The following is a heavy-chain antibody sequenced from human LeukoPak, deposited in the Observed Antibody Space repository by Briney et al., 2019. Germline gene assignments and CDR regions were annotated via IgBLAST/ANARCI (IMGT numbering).Heavy chain of an antibody. CDR3: VKDNPLDY. CDR1: GFTFSNYA. V-gene: IGHV3-30*02. J-gene: IGHJ4*02. Sequence: PWGSLRLSCAASGFTFSNYAMSWVRQAPGKGLEWVAFIRYDGNNKLYADSMKGRFTISRDNSKNTLYLHINSLRAEDTAVYYCVKDNPLDYWGQGTLVIVSS. CDR2: IRYDGNNK. D-gene: IGHD1-14*01.